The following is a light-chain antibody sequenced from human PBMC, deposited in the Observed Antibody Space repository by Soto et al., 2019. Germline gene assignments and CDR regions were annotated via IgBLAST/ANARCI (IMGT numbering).Light chain of an antibody. Sequence: QSVLTQPASVSGSPGQSITISCTGTSSDVGRYNLVSWYQQHPGQVPKLMIYEVIKRPSGVSDRFSGSKSGNTASLTISGLQAEDEADYYCCSYVGSGTFNVFGTGTKVTVL. CDR3: CSYVGSGTFNV. CDR1: SSDVGRYNL. J-gene: IGLJ1*01. CDR2: EVI. V-gene: IGLV2-23*02.